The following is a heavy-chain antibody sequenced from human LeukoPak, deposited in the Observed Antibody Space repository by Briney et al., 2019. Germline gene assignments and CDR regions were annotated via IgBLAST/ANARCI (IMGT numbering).Heavy chain of an antibody. CDR3: ARGTAMVTGWFDP. J-gene: IGHJ5*02. CDR2: ISWNSGSI. CDR1: AFTIDDYA. Sequence: PGVSLRLSSAASAFTIDDYAMHRHRPAPGQGLEWVSGISWNSGSIGYADSVKGRFTISRDNAKNSLYLQMNSLRAEAMALYYCARGTAMVTGWFDPWGQGALVTVSS. V-gene: IGHV3-9*03. D-gene: IGHD5-18*01.